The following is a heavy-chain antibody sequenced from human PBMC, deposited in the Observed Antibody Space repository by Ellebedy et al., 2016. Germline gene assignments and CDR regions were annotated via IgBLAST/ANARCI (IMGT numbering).Heavy chain of an antibody. Sequence: GESLKISXAASGFTVITNYMGWVRQAPGKGLEWVAIISKESKGGETFYADSVKGRFIISRDKSMNTLFLQMNSLRTNDTAVYYCARAFWSGPRDWGQGTLVTVSS. CDR1: GFTVITNY. D-gene: IGHD3-3*01. V-gene: IGHV3-53*01. CDR3: ARAFWSGPRD. CDR2: ISKESKGGET. J-gene: IGHJ4*02.